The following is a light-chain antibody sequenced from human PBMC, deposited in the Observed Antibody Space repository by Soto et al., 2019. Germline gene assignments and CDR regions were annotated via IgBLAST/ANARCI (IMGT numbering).Light chain of an antibody. CDR2: DAS. Sequence: EIVMTQSPDTLSVSPGETATLSCRASQSVGSNLAWYQQKPGQAPRLLISDASTRAAGLPARFSGSGSGTEFTLTISSHQSEDFAVYYCQQSNNWPKTFGQGTKVEIK. CDR3: QQSNNWPKT. J-gene: IGKJ1*01. V-gene: IGKV3-15*01. CDR1: QSVGSN.